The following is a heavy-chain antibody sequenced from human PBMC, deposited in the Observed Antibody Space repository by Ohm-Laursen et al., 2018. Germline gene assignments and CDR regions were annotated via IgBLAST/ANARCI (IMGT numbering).Heavy chain of an antibody. CDR3: AKGPFIAVAGSNYFFDY. V-gene: IGHV3-23*01. CDR1: GITLNDHY. D-gene: IGHD6-19*01. Sequence: SLRLSCAASGITLNDHYMDWVRQAPGKGLEWVSSISGNAVRTYDADSVKGRFSISRDNSKNTLDLQMNSLRAEDTAVYYCAKGPFIAVAGSNYFFDYWGQGTLVTVPS. J-gene: IGHJ4*02. CDR2: ISGNAVRT.